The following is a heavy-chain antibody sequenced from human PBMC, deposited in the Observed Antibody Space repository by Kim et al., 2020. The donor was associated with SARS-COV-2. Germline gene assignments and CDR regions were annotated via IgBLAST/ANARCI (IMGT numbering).Heavy chain of an antibody. CDR1: GVTFGSYV. J-gene: IGHJ4*02. Sequence: GGSLRLSCAASGVTFGSYVMTWVRQAPGKGLDWVSTISPDGHITHYADSVKGRFTISRDNSKNTLYLQMNSLRAGDTAVYYCANIGGDGQFRDYWGQGTLVSVSS. V-gene: IGHV3-23*01. CDR2: ISPDGHIT. D-gene: IGHD2-21*01. CDR3: ANIGGDGQFRDY.